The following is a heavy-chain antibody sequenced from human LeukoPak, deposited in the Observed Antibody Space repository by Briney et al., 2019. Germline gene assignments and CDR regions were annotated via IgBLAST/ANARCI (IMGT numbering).Heavy chain of an antibody. D-gene: IGHD3-3*01. J-gene: IGHJ4*02. CDR2: ITNSGST. V-gene: IGHV4-59*01. CDR3: ARRFLGVEFDY. CDR1: GASIGSYY. Sequence: SETLSLTCTVSGASIGSYYWGWIRQPPVKGLEWIGTITNSGSTNFNPSPKSRVTMSLDTSNNQFSLKLSFVTAADTALYYCARRFLGVEFDYWGQGMLVTVSS.